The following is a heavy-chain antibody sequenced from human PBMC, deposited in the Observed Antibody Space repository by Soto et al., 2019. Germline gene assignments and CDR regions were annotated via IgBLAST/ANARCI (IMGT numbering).Heavy chain of an antibody. CDR2: IYYSGST. CDR3: ARGSSYGYEGNFDY. J-gene: IGHJ4*02. D-gene: IGHD5-18*01. Sequence: QVQLQESGPGLVKPSQTLSLTCTVSGGSISSGGYYWSWIRQHPGKGLEWLGYIYYSGSTYYTPALKSRVPITVDTSKNQFSLKLSSVTAADTAVYYCARGSSYGYEGNFDYWGQGTLVTVSS. CDR1: GGSISSGGYY. V-gene: IGHV4-31*03.